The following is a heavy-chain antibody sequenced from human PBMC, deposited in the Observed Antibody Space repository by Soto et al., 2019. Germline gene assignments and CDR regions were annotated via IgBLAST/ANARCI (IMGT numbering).Heavy chain of an antibody. CDR1: GFTFSSYG. CDR3: ARDHVTGTTFDY. Sequence: PGGSLRLSCAASGFTFSSYGMHWVRQAPGKGLEWVAVIWYDGSNKYYADSVKGRFTISRDNSKNTLYLQMNSLRAEDTAVYYCARDHVTGTTFDYWGQGTLVTVSS. V-gene: IGHV3-33*01. D-gene: IGHD1-20*01. J-gene: IGHJ4*02. CDR2: IWYDGSNK.